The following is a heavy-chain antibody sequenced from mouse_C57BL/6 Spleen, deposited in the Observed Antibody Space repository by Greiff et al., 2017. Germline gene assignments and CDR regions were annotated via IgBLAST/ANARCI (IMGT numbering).Heavy chain of an antibody. D-gene: IGHD3-2*02. Sequence: VHVKQSGAELVRPGASVKLSCTASGFNIKDDYMHWVKQRPEQGLEWIGWIEPENGDTEYAAKFKGNATITADTSSNTAYLQLSSLTSEDTAGYYRTPTAQAHWGQGTTLTVSS. J-gene: IGHJ2*01. V-gene: IGHV14-4*01. CDR2: IEPENGDT. CDR1: GFNIKDDY. CDR3: TPTAQAH.